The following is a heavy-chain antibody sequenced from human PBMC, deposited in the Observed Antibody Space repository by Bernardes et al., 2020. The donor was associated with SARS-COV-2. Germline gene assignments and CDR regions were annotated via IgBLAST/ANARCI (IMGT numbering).Heavy chain of an antibody. CDR2: IKHDGSER. J-gene: IGHJ5*02. CDR3: ASSPYSGGSYFS. CDR1: GITLSSYW. D-gene: IGHD2-15*01. Sequence: GGSLRLSCAASGITLSSYWMSWVRQAPGKGLEWVANIKHDGSERYYVGSVKGRFTISRDNAKNSLYLQMNSLRVEDTAVYYCASSPYSGGSYFSWGQGTLVTVSS. V-gene: IGHV3-7*01.